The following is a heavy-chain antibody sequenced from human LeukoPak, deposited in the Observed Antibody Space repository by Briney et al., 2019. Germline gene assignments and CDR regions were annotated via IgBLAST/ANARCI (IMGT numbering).Heavy chain of an antibody. CDR3: ARGQTTMTN. CDR2: IKQDGSGK. Sequence: GGSLRLSCAASGFTFSSYWMSWVRQAPGKGLEWVANIKQDGSGKSYVDSVKGRSTISRDNTKNSLYLQMNSLRAEDTAVYYCARGQTTMTNWGQGTLVTVSS. J-gene: IGHJ4*02. CDR1: GFTFSSYW. D-gene: IGHD4-17*01. V-gene: IGHV3-7*03.